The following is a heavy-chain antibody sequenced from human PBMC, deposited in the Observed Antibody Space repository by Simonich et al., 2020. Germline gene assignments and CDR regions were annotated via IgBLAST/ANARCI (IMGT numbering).Heavy chain of an antibody. J-gene: IGHJ3*02. CDR2: ISSSSSYI. CDR3: AREIEAGNAFDI. Sequence: EVQLVESGGGLVKPGGSLRLSCAASGFTFNGCSMNWVHQAPGKGLEGVSSISSSSSYIYYADSVKGRFTISRDNAKNSLYLQMNSLRAEYTAVYYCAREIEAGNAFDIWGQGTMVTVSS. V-gene: IGHV3-21*01. CDR1: GFTFNGCS.